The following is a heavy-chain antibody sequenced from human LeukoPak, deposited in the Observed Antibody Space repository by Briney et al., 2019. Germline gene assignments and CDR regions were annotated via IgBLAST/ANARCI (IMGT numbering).Heavy chain of an antibody. J-gene: IGHJ6*03. CDR1: GYTFTSYY. CDR2: IIPIFGTA. CDR3: ASLSRTAGWFSNYYYYYMDV. V-gene: IGHV1-69*06. D-gene: IGHD6-19*01. Sequence: ASVKVSYKASGYTFTSYYMHWVRQAPGQGLEWMGGIIPIFGTANYAQKFQGRVTITADKSTSTAYMELSSLRSGDTAVYYCASLSRTAGWFSNYYYYYMDVWGKGTTVTVSS.